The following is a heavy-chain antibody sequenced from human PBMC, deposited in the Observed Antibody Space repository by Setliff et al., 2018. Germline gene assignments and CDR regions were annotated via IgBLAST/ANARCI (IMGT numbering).Heavy chain of an antibody. Sequence: GGSLRLSCEASGFPFYTYAMHWVRQAPGKGLEWVATLSFDASTENYADSVKGRFTISRDNSKNTLYLQMNSLRAEDTAVYYCAKDLITTTVPEWLLYTPTTYFDYWGQGTLVTVSS. CDR1: GFPFYTYA. CDR3: AKDLITTTVPEWLLYTPTTYFDY. V-gene: IGHV3-30*04. CDR2: LSFDASTE. D-gene: IGHD3-3*01. J-gene: IGHJ4*02.